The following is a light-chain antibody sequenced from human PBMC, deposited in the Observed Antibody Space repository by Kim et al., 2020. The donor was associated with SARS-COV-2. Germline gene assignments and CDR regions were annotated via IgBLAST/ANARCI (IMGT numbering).Light chain of an antibody. CDR2: GKN. CDR1: SLRSYY. CDR3: NSRDSSGNHVV. V-gene: IGLV3-19*01. J-gene: IGLJ2*01. Sequence: ALGQTIRITCRGDSLRSYYASWYQQRPGQAPVLVIYGKNNRPSGIPDRFSGSSSGNTAYLTITGAQAEDEADYYCNSRDSSGNHVVFGGGTQLTVL.